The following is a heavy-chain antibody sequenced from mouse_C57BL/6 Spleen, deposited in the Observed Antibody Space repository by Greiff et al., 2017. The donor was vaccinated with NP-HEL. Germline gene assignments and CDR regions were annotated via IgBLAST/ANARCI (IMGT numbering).Heavy chain of an antibody. Sequence: QVQLQQSGPELVKPGASVKISCKASGYAFSSSWMNWVKQRPGKGLEWIGRIYPGDGDTNYNGKFKGKATLTADKSSSTAYMQLSSLTSEDSAVYFCARGGYGNYPEYWGKGTTLTVSS. J-gene: IGHJ2*01. CDR1: GYAFSSSW. V-gene: IGHV1-82*01. CDR3: ARGGYGNYPEY. CDR2: IYPGDGDT. D-gene: IGHD2-10*02.